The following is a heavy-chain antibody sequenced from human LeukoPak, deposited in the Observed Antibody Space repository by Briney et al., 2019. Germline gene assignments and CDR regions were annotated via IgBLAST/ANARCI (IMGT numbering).Heavy chain of an antibody. CDR3: ARDLSRSWTIDY. V-gene: IGHV3-74*01. Sequence: SGGSLRLSCAASGFTFSSYWMHWVRQVPGKGLVWVSLINSAGSNTRYADSVKGRFTISRDNSKNTLSLQMNSLRPDDTAVYYCARDLSRSWTIDYWGQGTLVTVSS. J-gene: IGHJ4*02. D-gene: IGHD1-26*01. CDR2: INSAGSNT. CDR1: GFTFSSYW.